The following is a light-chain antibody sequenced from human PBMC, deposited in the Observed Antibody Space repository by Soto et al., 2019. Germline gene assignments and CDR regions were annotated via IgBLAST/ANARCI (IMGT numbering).Light chain of an antibody. J-gene: IGLJ1*01. CDR2: DVA. CDR1: SSDVGGSNF. V-gene: IGLV2-14*03. CDR3: VSYTSSTTYV. Sequence: QSALTQPASVSDSPGQSITISCTGNSSDVGGSNFVSWYQQHPGKPPKLIIYDVANRPSGVSNRFSGSKSGSTASLIISRLQSEDEDDYYCVSYTSSTTYVFGTGTKVTVL.